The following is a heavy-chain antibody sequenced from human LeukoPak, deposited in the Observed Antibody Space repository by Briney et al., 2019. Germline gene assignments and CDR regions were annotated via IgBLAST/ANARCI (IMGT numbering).Heavy chain of an antibody. CDR3: AKDRSSGWPEYFQH. D-gene: IGHD6-19*01. V-gene: IGHV3-30-3*01. CDR1: GFTFSSYA. J-gene: IGHJ1*01. Sequence: PGRSLRLSCAASGFTFSSYAMHWVRQAPGKGLEWVAVISYDGSNKYYADSVKGRFTISRDNSKNTLYLQMNSLRAEDTAVYYCAKDRSSGWPEYFQHWGQGTLVTVSS. CDR2: ISYDGSNK.